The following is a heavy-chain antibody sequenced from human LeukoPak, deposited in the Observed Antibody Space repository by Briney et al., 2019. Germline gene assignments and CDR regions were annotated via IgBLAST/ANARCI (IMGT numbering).Heavy chain of an antibody. V-gene: IGHV1-2*02. CDR2: INPNSGGT. J-gene: IGHJ4*02. CDR3: ARSPYYNFWSGYLPLDS. CDR1: GYTFTDYY. D-gene: IGHD3-3*01. Sequence: ASVKVSCTASGYTFTDYYIHWVRQTPGQGLEWMGWINPNSGGTNYAQKFQGRVTMTRDTSISTAYMELSRLGSDDTALYYCARSPYYNFWSGYLPLDSWGQGTLVTVSS.